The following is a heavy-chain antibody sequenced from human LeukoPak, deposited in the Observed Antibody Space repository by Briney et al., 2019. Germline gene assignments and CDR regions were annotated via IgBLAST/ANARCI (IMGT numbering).Heavy chain of an antibody. V-gene: IGHV3-7*04. D-gene: IGHD2-8*01. J-gene: IGHJ4*02. CDR3: ARGIYCPNGVCYSY. CDR1: GFTSSSYW. Sequence: GGSLRLSCGASGFTSSSYWMAWVRQGPGKGLEWVANIKQDGSEKLYVDSLKGRITISRDNAKNSMFLQMNSLRAEDSAVYYCARGIYCPNGVCYSYWGQGTLVTVSS. CDR2: IKQDGSEK.